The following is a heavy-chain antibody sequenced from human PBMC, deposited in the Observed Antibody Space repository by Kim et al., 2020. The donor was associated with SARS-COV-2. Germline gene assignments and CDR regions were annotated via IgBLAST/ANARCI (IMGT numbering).Heavy chain of an antibody. CDR3: AASRGGFYGDYVPSLYYFDY. CDR1: GGSISSRSYY. CDR2: IYYSGST. D-gene: IGHD4-17*01. V-gene: IGHV4-39*07. J-gene: IGHJ4*02. Sequence: SETLSLTCTVSGGSISSRSYYWGWIRQPPEKGLEWIGTIYYSGSTYYNPSLKSRVTISVDTSKNQFSLKLRSVTAADTAIYYCAASRGGFYGDYVPSLYYFDYWGQGTLVTVSS.